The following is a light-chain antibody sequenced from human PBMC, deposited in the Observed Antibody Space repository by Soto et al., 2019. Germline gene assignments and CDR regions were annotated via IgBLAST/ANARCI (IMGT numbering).Light chain of an antibody. J-gene: IGKJ1*01. Sequence: DIQMTQSPSTLSASVGDRVTITCRASQTINRWLAWYQQKPGEVPKLLIYKASVLESGVPSRFSGSGSGTEFTVTISRLQPEDVATYYCQHWSFGQGTKV. V-gene: IGKV1-5*03. CDR2: KAS. CDR3: QHWS. CDR1: QTINRW.